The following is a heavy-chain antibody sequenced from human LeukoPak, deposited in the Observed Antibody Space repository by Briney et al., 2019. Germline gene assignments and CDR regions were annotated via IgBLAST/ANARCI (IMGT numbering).Heavy chain of an antibody. CDR2: MSSSGRTI. V-gene: IGHV3-11*01. D-gene: IGHD3-16*01. CDR1: GFTHSDYY. J-gene: IGHJ6*02. Sequence: GGSLRLSCAASGFTHSDYYMSWIRQAPGKGLEFVSYMSSSGRTIYYADSVKGRFTISRDNAKNSLYLQMNSLRVEDTAVYYCARDPPALGYYYYGMDVWGQGTTVTVS. CDR3: ARDPPALGYYYYGMDV.